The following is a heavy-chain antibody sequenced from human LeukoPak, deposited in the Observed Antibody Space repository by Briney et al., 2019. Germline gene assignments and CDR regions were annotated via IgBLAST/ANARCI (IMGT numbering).Heavy chain of an antibody. CDR3: ARDSRYNWKTIDY. CDR1: GFTFSDYY. Sequence: GGSLRLSCAASGFTFSDYYMSWIRQAPGKGLEWVSYISSSGSTIYYADSVKGRFTISRDNAKNSLYLQMNSLRAEDTAVYYCARDSRYNWKTIDYWGQGTLVTVSS. CDR2: ISSSGSTI. V-gene: IGHV3-11*04. D-gene: IGHD1-20*01. J-gene: IGHJ4*02.